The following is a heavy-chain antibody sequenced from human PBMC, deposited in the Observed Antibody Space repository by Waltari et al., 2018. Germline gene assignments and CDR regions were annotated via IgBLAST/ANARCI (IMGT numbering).Heavy chain of an antibody. Sequence: QVQLQQWGAGLLKPSETLSLTCAVYGGSFSGYYWSWIRQPPGKGLEWIGEINHSGSTNDNPSLKSRVTISVDTSKNQFSLKLSSVTAADTAVYYCARHGHYSSSWYGRDVWGKGTTVTVSS. CDR3: ARHGHYSSSWYGRDV. CDR1: GGSFSGYY. D-gene: IGHD6-13*01. J-gene: IGHJ6*04. V-gene: IGHV4-34*01. CDR2: INHSGST.